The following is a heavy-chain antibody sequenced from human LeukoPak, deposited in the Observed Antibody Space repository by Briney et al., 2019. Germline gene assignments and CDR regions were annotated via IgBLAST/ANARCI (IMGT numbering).Heavy chain of an antibody. CDR1: GGSVSSYY. J-gene: IGHJ6*03. CDR3: ARGTVVSLRFLEWLPGDYYMDV. CDR2: IYTSGST. Sequence: SETLSLTCTVSGGSVSSYYWSWIRQPAGKGLEWIGRIYTSGSTNYNPSLKSRVTMSVDTSKNQFSLKLSSVTAADTAVYYCARGTVVSLRFLEWLPGDYYMDVWGKGTTVTVSS. D-gene: IGHD3-3*01. V-gene: IGHV4-4*07.